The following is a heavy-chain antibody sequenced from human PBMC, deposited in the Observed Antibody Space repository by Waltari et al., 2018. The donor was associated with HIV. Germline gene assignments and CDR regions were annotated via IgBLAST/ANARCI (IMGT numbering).Heavy chain of an antibody. CDR2: IYSTGNT. V-gene: IGHV4-61*02. D-gene: IGHD3-3*01. J-gene: IGHJ4*02. Sequence: QVQLQESGPGLVRPSEALSLTCPVSGGPLSSGIYYWSWVRQPAGKRLEWIGRIYSTGNTNYNPALMSRATISIDTSKNQLSLKLTSVTAADTAMYYCARGDVGDFWSGFFSLWGQGTQVTVSS. CDR3: ARGDVGDFWSGFFSL. CDR1: GGPLSSGIYY.